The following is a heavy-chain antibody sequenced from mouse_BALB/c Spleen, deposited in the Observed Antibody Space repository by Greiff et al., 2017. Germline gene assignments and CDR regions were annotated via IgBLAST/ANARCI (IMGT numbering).Heavy chain of an antibody. CDR2: ISNGGGST. V-gene: IGHV5-12-2*01. CDR3: ASTAYYGNYPFAY. D-gene: IGHD2-10*01. CDR1: GFTFSSYT. Sequence: EVKLVESGGGLVQPGGSLKLSCAASGFTFSSYTMSWVRQTPEKRLEWVAYISNGGGSTYYPDTVKGRFTISRDNAKNTLYLQMSSLKSEDTAMYYCASTAYYGNYPFAYWGQGTLVTVSA. J-gene: IGHJ3*01.